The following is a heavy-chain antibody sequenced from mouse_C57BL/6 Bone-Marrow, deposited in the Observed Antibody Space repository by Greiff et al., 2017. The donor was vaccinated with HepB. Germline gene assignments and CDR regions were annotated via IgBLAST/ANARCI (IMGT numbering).Heavy chain of an antibody. V-gene: IGHV1-5*01. CDR2: IYPGNSDT. D-gene: IGHD2-2*01. J-gene: IGHJ3*01. CDR1: GYTFTSYW. CDR3: TRTEIYYGYDGFAY. Sequence: EVQLQQSGTVLARPGASVKMSCKTSGYTFTSYWMHWVKQRPGQGLEWIGAIYPGNSDTSYNQKFKGKAKLTAVTSASTAYMELSSLTNEDSAVYYCTRTEIYYGYDGFAYWGQGTLVTVSA.